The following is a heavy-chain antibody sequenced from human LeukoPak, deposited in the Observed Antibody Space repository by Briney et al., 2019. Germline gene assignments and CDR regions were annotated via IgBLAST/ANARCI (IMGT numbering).Heavy chain of an antibody. J-gene: IGHJ4*02. D-gene: IGHD2-15*01. CDR1: GYSFTSYW. CDR3: ARSSWGYCSGGSCLLYYFDY. CDR2: IYPGDSDT. V-gene: IGHV5-51*01. Sequence: GESLKISCKGSGYSFTSYWIGWVRQMPGKGLEWMGIIYPGDSDTRYSPSFQGQVTISADKSICTAYLQWSSLKASDTAMYYCARSSWGYCSGGSCLLYYFDYWGQGTLVTVSS.